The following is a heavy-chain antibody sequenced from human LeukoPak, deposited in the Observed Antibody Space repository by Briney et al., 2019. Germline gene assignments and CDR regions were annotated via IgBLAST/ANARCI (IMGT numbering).Heavy chain of an antibody. D-gene: IGHD2-15*01. CDR2: IYWDDAK. CDR3: AHTVTYSLGDAFDI. J-gene: IGHJ3*02. Sequence: SGPTLVNPTQTLTLTCTFSGFSLSTSGVGVGWFRQPPRKALEWLALIYWDDAKRYSPSLKNRLTITQDTSNKQVVLTMTNMDPVDTATYYCAHTVTYSLGDAFDIWGQGTMVTVSS. V-gene: IGHV2-5*02. CDR1: GFSLSTSGVG.